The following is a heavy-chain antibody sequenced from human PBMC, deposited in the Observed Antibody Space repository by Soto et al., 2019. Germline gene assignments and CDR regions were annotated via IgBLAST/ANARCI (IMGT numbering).Heavy chain of an antibody. J-gene: IGHJ6*01. CDR2: INPSGGST. CDR3: ARDISPQYCSSTSCKTEYYYHYGMDV. V-gene: IGHV1-46*01. D-gene: IGHD2-2*01. Sequence: ASVKVSCKASGYTFTSYYMHWVRQAPGQGLEWMGIINPSGGSTSYAQKFQGRVTMTRDTSTSTVYMELSSLRSEDTAVYYCARDISPQYCSSTSCKTEYYYHYGMDVWGQGTTVTVSS. CDR1: GYTFTSYY.